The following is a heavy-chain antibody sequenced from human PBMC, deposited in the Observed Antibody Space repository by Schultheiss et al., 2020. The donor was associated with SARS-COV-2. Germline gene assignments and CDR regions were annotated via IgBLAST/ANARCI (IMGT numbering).Heavy chain of an antibody. D-gene: IGHD6-13*01. CDR3: ARGEQQLVPNWFDP. V-gene: IGHV1-3*01. CDR2: INAGNGNT. CDR1: GYTFTSYA. Sequence: ASVKVSCKASGYTFTSYAMHWVRQAPGQRLEWMGWINAGNGNTKYSQKFQGRVTITRDTSASTAYMELSSLRSEDTAVYYCARGEQQLVPNWFDPWGQGTLVTVSS. J-gene: IGHJ5*02.